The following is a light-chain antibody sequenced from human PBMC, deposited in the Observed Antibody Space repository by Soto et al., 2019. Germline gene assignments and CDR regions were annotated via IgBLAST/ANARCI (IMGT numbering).Light chain of an antibody. CDR1: QTIGTW. CDR3: QQYNTYPFT. Sequence: DTQMTQSPSTLSASVGDRVTITCRASQTIGTWLAWYQQKPGKAPKVLIYKASSLKSGVPSRFSGSGSGTEFTLTISSLQPDDFATYYCQQYNTYPFTFGPETKVDIK. CDR2: KAS. V-gene: IGKV1-5*03. J-gene: IGKJ3*01.